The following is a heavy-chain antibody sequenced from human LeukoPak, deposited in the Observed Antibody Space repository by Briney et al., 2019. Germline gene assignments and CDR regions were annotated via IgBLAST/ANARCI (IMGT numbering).Heavy chain of an antibody. J-gene: IGHJ6*02. CDR3: ARNLYDFWSGYGMDV. CDR1: GGSISTNGYY. D-gene: IGHD3-3*01. Sequence: PSETLSLTCTVSGGSISTNGYYWGWVRQPPGKGLEWIGDIYYSGSTNYNPSLKSRVTISVDTSKNQFSLKLSSVTAADTAVYYCARNLYDFWSGYGMDVWGQGTTVTVSS. V-gene: IGHV4-61*05. CDR2: IYYSGST.